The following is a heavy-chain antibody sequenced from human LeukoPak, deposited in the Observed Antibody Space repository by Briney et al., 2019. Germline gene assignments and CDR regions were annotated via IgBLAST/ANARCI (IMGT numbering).Heavy chain of an antibody. CDR1: GFIFDDYA. Sequence: PGGSLRLSCAASGFIFDDYAMHWVRQAPGKGLEWVAVISYDGSNKYYADSVKGRFTISRDNSKNTLYLQMNSLRAEDTAVYYCARAKTSIAARPPDYWGQGTLVTVSS. V-gene: IGHV3-30-3*01. CDR3: ARAKTSIAARPPDY. J-gene: IGHJ4*02. D-gene: IGHD6-6*01. CDR2: ISYDGSNK.